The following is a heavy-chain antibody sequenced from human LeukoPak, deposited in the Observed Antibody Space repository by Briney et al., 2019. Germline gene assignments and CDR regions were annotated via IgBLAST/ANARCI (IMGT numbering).Heavy chain of an antibody. V-gene: IGHV1-8*01. CDR2: MNPNSGNT. CDR3: ARSRGKVITADY. CDR1: GYTFTSYD. Sequence: ASVKFSCKASGYTFTSYDINWARQASGQGLEWMGWMNPNSGNTGYAQKFQGRVTMTRNTSISTAYMELSSLRSEDTALYYCARSRGKVITADYWGQGTLVTVSS. J-gene: IGHJ4*02. D-gene: IGHD3-10*01.